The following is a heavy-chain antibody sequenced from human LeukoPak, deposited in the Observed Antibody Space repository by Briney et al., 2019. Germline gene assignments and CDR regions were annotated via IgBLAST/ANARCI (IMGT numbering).Heavy chain of an antibody. CDR3: AKASTMTTAGYFDY. J-gene: IGHJ4*02. Sequence: GGSLRLSCAASGFTFSSYAMSWVRRAPGKGLEWVTAISGSGGSTYYADSVKGRFTISRDNSKNTLCLQMNSLRGEDTAVYYCAKASTMTTAGYFDYWGQGTLVTVSS. CDR2: ISGSGGST. V-gene: IGHV3-23*01. D-gene: IGHD4-17*01. CDR1: GFTFSSYA.